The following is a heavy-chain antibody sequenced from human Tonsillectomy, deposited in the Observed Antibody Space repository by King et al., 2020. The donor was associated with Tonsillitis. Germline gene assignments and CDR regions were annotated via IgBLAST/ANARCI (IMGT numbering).Heavy chain of an antibody. CDR2: ISGSGGST. V-gene: IGHV3-23*04. CDR1: GFTFSSYA. D-gene: IGHD6-13*01. Sequence: VQLVQSGGGLVQPGGSLRLSCAASGFTFSSYAMSWVRQAPGKGLEWVSAISGSGGSTYYADSVKGRFTISRDNSKNTLYLQMNSLRAEDTAVYYCAKXGXGXXSSXXLRXXXXXXXGTLVTVSS. J-gene: IGHJ1*01. CDR3: AKXGXGXXSSXXLRXXXX.